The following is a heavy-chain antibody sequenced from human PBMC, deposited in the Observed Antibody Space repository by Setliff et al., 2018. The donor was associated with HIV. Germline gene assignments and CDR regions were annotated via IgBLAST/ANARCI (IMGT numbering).Heavy chain of an antibody. D-gene: IGHD5-12*01. CDR3: ARMYSGYDWSPAGARTRYFDY. CDR2: IFYRGIT. J-gene: IGHJ4*02. Sequence: SETLSLTCTVSGDSISRGDYYWSWIRQAPGKGLEWIGYIFYRGITYYNPSLQSRVTISIETSKNQFFLNLNSVTAADTAVYYCARMYSGYDWSPAGARTRYFDYWGQGTLVTVSS. CDR1: GDSISRGDYY. V-gene: IGHV4-30-4*08.